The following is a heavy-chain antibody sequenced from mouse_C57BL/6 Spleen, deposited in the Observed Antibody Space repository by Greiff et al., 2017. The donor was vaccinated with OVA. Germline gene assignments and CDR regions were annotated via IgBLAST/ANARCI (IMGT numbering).Heavy chain of an antibody. CDR3: ASTTVVATEAMDY. Sequence: VKVVESGPELVKPGASVKISCKASGYAFSSSWMNWVKQRPGTGLEWIGRIYPGDGDTNYNGKFKGKATLTADKSSSTAYMQLSSLTSEDSAVYFCASTTVVATEAMDYWGQGTSVTVSS. D-gene: IGHD1-1*01. CDR1: GYAFSSSW. J-gene: IGHJ4*01. CDR2: IYPGDGDT. V-gene: IGHV1-82*01.